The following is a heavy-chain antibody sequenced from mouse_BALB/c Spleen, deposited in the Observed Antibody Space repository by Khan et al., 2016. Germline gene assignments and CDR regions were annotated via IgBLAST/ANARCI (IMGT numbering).Heavy chain of an antibody. Sequence: EVQLQESGPSLVKPSQTLSLTCSVPGDSITSGYWNWIRKFPGNNLEYMGYISYSGDTYYNPSLTSRISITRDTSKNQYYLQLTSVTTADTATYICNRYDGYYFDYWGQGTTLTVSS. D-gene: IGHD2-3*01. CDR2: ISYSGDT. J-gene: IGHJ2*01. CDR1: GDSITSGY. V-gene: IGHV3-8*02. CDR3: NRYDGYYFDY.